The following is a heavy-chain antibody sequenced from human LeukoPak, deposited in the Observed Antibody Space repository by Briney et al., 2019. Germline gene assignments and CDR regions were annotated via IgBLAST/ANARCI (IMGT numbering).Heavy chain of an antibody. V-gene: IGHV4-4*07. D-gene: IGHD6-13*01. CDR2: FHVSGST. J-gene: IGHJ4*02. CDR3: ARGAVWYLFDY. Sequence: PSETLSLTCTVSGGSISNYFWSWIRQPAGKGLEWIGRFHVSGSTNYNPSLKSRATMSVDTSKSQFSLKLSSVTAADTAVYYCARGAVWYLFDYWGQGTLVTVSS. CDR1: GGSISNYF.